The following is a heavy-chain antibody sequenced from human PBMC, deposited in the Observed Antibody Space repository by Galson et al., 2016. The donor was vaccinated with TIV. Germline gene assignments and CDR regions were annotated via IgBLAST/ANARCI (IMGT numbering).Heavy chain of an antibody. V-gene: IGHV1-46*03. CDR2: INPSGGST. D-gene: IGHD1-26*01. Sequence: SVKVSCKASGYTFTSYYMHWVRQAPGRGLEWMGIINPSGGSTTYAQKFQGRVTMTRDTSTATVYMELSSLRNEDTAVYYCAIPWGELFGLGSLDIWGQGTIVTVSS. J-gene: IGHJ3*02. CDR3: AIPWGELFGLGSLDI. CDR1: GYTFTSYY.